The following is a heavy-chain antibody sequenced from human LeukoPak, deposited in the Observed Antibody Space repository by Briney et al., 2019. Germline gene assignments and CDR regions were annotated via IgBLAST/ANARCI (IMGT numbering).Heavy chain of an antibody. CDR3: ARTLSTMSFDY. Sequence: SETLSLTCTVSGGSISSSSYYWGWIRQPPGKGLEWIGSIYYSGSTYYNPSLKSRVTISVDTSKNQFSLKLSSVTAADTAVYYCARTLSTMSFDYWGQGTLVTVSS. V-gene: IGHV4-39*07. D-gene: IGHD3-10*02. CDR1: GGSISSSSYY. J-gene: IGHJ4*02. CDR2: IYYSGST.